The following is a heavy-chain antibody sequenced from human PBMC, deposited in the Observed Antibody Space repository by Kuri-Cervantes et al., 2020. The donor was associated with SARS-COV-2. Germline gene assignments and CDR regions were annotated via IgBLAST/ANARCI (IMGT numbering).Heavy chain of an antibody. V-gene: IGHV4-39*01. CDR1: GGSISSSSYY. D-gene: IGHD6-13*01. J-gene: IGHJ3*02. CDR3: ARRSRAAGGFDI. CDR2: IYYSGST. Sequence: SETLSLTCTVSGGSISSSSYYWGWIRQPPGKGLEWIGSIYYSGSTYYNPSLKSRVTISVDTSKNQFSLKLSSVTAADTAVYYCARRSRAAGGFDIWGQGTMVTVSS.